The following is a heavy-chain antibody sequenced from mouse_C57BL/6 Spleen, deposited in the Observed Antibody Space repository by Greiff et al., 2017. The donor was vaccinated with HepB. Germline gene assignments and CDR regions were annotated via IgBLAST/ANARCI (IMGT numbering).Heavy chain of an antibody. CDR2: IYPRSGNT. Sequence: VQLQQSGAELARPGASVKLSCKASGYTFTSYGISWVKQRTGQGLEWIGEIYPRSGNTYYNEKFKGKATLTADKSSSTAYMELRSLTSEDSAVYFCARSDYGSPGRYFDVWGTGTTVIVSS. CDR1: GYTFTSYG. V-gene: IGHV1-81*01. D-gene: IGHD1-1*01. CDR3: ARSDYGSPGRYFDV. J-gene: IGHJ1*03.